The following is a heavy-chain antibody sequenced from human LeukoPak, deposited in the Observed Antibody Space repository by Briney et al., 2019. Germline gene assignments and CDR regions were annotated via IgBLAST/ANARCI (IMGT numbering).Heavy chain of an antibody. CDR3: ARQADGISVY. J-gene: IGHJ4*02. CDR1: GASISSYY. D-gene: IGHD1-14*01. CDR2: ISYSGST. Sequence: SETLSLTCTVSGASISSYYWSWIRQPPGKGLEWIGYISYSGSTNYNPSLKSRVTISVDMSKNQFSLRLNSVTGADTAVYYCARQADGISVYWGQGALVTVSS. V-gene: IGHV4-59*08.